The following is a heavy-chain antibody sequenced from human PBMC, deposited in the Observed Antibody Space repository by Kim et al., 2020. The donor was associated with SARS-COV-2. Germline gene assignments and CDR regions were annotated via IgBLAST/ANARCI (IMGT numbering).Heavy chain of an antibody. CDR1: GFTFSDYY. V-gene: IGHV3-11*05. CDR2: ISSSSSYT. D-gene: IGHD3-3*01. Sequence: GGSLRLSCAASGFTFSDYYMSWIRQAPGKGLEWVSYISSSSSYTNYADSVKGRFTISRDNAKNSLYLQMNSLRAEDTAVYYCARDLGFTIFGVVILHHNWFDPWGQGTLVTVSS. J-gene: IGHJ5*02. CDR3: ARDLGFTIFGVVILHHNWFDP.